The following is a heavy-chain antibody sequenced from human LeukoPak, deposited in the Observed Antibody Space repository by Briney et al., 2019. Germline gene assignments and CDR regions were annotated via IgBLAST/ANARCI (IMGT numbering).Heavy chain of an antibody. Sequence: GGSLRLSCAASGFTFSDYYMSWIRQAPGKGLEWVSYISSSSSYTNYADSVKGRSTISRDNAKNSLYLQMNSLRAEDTAVYYCARGRLVYGMDVWGQGTTVTVSS. D-gene: IGHD6-19*01. CDR3: ARGRLVYGMDV. V-gene: IGHV3-11*06. J-gene: IGHJ6*02. CDR1: GFTFSDYY. CDR2: ISSSSSYT.